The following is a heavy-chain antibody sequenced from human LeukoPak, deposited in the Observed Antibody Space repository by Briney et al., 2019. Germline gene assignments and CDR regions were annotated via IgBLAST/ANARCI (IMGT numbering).Heavy chain of an antibody. D-gene: IGHD3-16*01. J-gene: IGHJ4*02. CDR1: GFTFSIYA. CDR2: ISGSGGST. V-gene: IGHV3-23*01. CDR3: AKARGGFYYFDY. Sequence: GGSLRLSCAASGFTFSIYAMSWVRQAPGKGLEWVSTISGSGGSTYYADSVKGRFTISRDNSKNTLYLQMNSLRAEDTAVYYCAKARGGFYYFDYWGQGTLVTVSS.